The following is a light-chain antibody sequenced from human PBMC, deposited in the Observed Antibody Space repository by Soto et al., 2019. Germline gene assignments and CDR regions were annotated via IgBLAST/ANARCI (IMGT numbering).Light chain of an antibody. J-gene: IGKJ1*01. CDR1: QSINNC. Sequence: DIQITQTPSTLSASVGDRVIITCRASQSINNCLAWYQQKPGKAPKILIYQASSLESGVPSRFSGSGSGTEFTLTISSLQPVDFATYYSEQCDSYWTFGQGTKVEVK. V-gene: IGKV1-5*03. CDR2: QAS. CDR3: EQCDSYWT.